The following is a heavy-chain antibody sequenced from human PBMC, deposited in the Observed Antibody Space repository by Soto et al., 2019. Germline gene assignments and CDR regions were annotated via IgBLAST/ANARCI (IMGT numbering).Heavy chain of an antibody. CDR2: ISYDGSNK. D-gene: IGHD3-3*01. V-gene: IGHV3-30-3*01. CDR3: ARNLLFLEWPPFDI. Sequence: GGSLRLSCAASGFTFSSYAMHWVRQAPGKGLEWVAVISYDGSNKYYADSVKGRFTISRDNSKNTLYLQMNSLRAEDTAVYYCARNLLFLEWPPFDIWGQATMLTVAS. CDR1: GFTFSSYA. J-gene: IGHJ3*02.